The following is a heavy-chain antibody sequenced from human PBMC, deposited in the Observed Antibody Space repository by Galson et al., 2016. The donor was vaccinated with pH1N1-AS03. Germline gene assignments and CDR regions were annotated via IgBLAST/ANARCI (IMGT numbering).Heavy chain of an antibody. Sequence: SVKVSCKASGGNFNVFAYSWVRQAPGQGLEWMGGIIPILGAALYAQKFQGRLTITADESTTTSYMDLSSLTSEDTAIYYCARGGEEVPGLFHRKGTFSWFDPWGQGTLVTVSA. J-gene: IGHJ5*02. D-gene: IGHD3-22*01. CDR3: ARGGEEVPGLFHRKGTFSWFDP. CDR2: IIPILGAA. V-gene: IGHV1-69*13. CDR1: GGNFNVFA.